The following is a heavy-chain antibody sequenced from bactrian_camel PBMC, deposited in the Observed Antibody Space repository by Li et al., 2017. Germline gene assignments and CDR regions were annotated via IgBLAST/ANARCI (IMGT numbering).Heavy chain of an antibody. J-gene: IGHJ4*01. Sequence: DVQLVESGGGLVQPGGSLRLSCAGSGFDFSLAAMSWVRQAPGKRVEWVASITRGGDSTSYADSVKGRFTISRDNSKNTAYLQLNSLKTEDMATYYCTSANYGDSAMNYWGQGTQVTVS. CDR1: GFDFSLAA. CDR2: ITRGGDST. CDR3: TSANYGDSAMNY. V-gene: IGHV3S40*01. D-gene: IGHD5*01.